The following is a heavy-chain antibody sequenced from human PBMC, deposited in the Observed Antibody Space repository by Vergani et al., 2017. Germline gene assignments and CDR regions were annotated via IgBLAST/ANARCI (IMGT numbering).Heavy chain of an antibody. CDR1: GDSISSNNC. D-gene: IGHD5-18*01. CDR2: ICHTEDT. V-gene: IGHV4-4*03. J-gene: IGHJ4*02. CDR3: ATIGYGRWGYYFDY. Sequence: QVQLQESGPGLVKPPGTLSLTCAVSGDSISSNNCWTWVRQPPGKGLVWIGEICHTEDTKYSPSLKSRVTVSVDESRNLFSLRLNSVTAADAAVYYCATIGYGRWGYYFDYWGQGILVTVSS.